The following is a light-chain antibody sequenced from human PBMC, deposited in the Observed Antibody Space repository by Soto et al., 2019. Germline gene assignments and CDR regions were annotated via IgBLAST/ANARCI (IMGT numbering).Light chain of an antibody. CDR3: QQYDSSPWP. V-gene: IGKV3-20*01. CDR2: GAS. Sequence: ESVLTQSPGTLSLSPGERATLSCRASQSVSSSFLAWYQLKPGQAPRLLIYGASSRATGIPDRFSGSGSGTDFTLTISRLEPEDIAVYYCQQYDSSPWPFGQGTKVEIK. J-gene: IGKJ1*01. CDR1: QSVSSSF.